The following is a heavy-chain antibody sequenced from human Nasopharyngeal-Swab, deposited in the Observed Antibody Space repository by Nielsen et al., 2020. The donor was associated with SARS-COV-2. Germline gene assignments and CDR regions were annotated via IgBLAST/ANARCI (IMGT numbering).Heavy chain of an antibody. J-gene: IGHJ4*02. D-gene: IGHD2-2*01. Sequence: GESLKISCAASGFTFNDYSMNWVRQAPGKGLEWVSYISSSSSTIYYADSVKGRFTISRDSSNNTLYLQMNSLRAEDTAVYYCARGPGGSTRVESWGQGTLVTVSS. CDR3: ARGPGGSTRVES. CDR1: GFTFNDYS. V-gene: IGHV3-48*01. CDR2: ISSSSSTI.